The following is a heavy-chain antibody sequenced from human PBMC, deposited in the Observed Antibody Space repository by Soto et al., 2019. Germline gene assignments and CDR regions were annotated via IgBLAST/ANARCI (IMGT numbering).Heavy chain of an antibody. CDR3: ARGKLPITIFGVVIANSGGYYMDV. CDR1: GGSISSLY. Sequence: SETLSLTCTVPGGSISSLYWSWIRQPPGKGLEWIGYIYYSGSTNYNPSLKSRVTISVDTSKNQFSLKLSSVTAADTAVYYCARGKLPITIFGVVIANSGGYYMDVWGKGTTVTVSS. CDR2: IYYSGST. J-gene: IGHJ6*03. V-gene: IGHV4-59*11. D-gene: IGHD3-3*01.